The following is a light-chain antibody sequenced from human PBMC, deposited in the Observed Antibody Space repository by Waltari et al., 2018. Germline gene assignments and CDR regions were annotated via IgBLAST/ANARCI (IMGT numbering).Light chain of an antibody. Sequence: EIVLTQSPATLPLSPGERATLSCRASQSVSSYLAWYQQKPGQAPRLLIYDASNRATGIPARFSGSGSGTDFTLTISSLEPEDFAVYYCQQRSKKLTFGGGTKVEIK. CDR3: QQRSKKLT. J-gene: IGKJ4*01. CDR1: QSVSSY. CDR2: DAS. V-gene: IGKV3-11*01.